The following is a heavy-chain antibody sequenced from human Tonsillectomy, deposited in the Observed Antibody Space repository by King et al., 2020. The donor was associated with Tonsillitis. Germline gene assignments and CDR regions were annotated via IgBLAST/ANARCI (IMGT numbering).Heavy chain of an antibody. CDR2: IYYSGST. CDR1: GGSISSSSFY. J-gene: IGHJ4*02. D-gene: IGHD1-26*01. Sequence: LQLQESGPGLVKPSETLSLTCTVSGGSISSSSFYWGWIRQPPGKGLEWIGTIYYSGSTYYNPSLKSRVTISVDTSKNQFSLKLSSVTAADTAVYYCARHRSYSTATPFDFWGQGSLVTVSS. CDR3: ARHRSYSTATPFDF. V-gene: IGHV4-39*01.